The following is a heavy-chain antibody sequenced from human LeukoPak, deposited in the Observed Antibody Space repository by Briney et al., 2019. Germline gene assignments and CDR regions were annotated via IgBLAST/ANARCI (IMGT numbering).Heavy chain of an antibody. CDR3: ARDRPMVRGAGGFDP. CDR2: IYHSGST. D-gene: IGHD3-10*01. Sequence: SQTLSLTCAVSGGSISSGGYCWSWIRQPPGKGLEWIGYIYHSGSTYYNPSLKSRVTISVDRSKNQFSLKLSSVTAADTAVYYCARDRPMVRGAGGFDPWGKGTLVTVS. V-gene: IGHV4-30-2*01. CDR1: GGSISSGGYC. J-gene: IGHJ5*02.